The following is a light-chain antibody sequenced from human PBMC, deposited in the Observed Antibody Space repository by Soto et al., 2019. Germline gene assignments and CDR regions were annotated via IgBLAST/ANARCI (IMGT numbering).Light chain of an antibody. J-gene: IGKJ5*01. Sequence: EIVLTQSPGTLSLSPGERATLSCRASESVSNNYLAWYQQKPGLAPRLLIYDASNRPTDIPARFSGSGSGTDFTLTISSLEPEDFAVYYCQQYNNWPPITFGQGTRLEIK. V-gene: IGKV3-11*01. CDR1: ESVSNNY. CDR3: QQYNNWPPIT. CDR2: DAS.